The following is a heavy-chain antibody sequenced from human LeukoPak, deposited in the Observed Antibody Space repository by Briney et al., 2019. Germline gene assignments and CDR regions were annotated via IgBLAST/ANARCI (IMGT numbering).Heavy chain of an antibody. V-gene: IGHV1-18*01. CDR3: ARGGGPTSNYYGSGSSTLYYYYGMDV. D-gene: IGHD3-10*01. CDR2: MRAYNGNT. J-gene: IGHJ6*02. Sequence: EASVKVSCKASGYTFTSYGISWVRQAPGQGLEWMGWMRAYNGNTNYAQKLQGRVTMTTDTSTSTAYMELRSLRSDDTAVYYCARGGGPTSNYYGSGSSTLYYYYGMDVWGQGTTVTVSS. CDR1: GYTFTSYG.